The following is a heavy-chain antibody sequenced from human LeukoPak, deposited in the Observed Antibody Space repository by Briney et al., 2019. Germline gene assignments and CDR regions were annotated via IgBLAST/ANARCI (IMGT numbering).Heavy chain of an antibody. CDR2: ISSSGSTI. Sequence: PGGSLRLSCAASGFTFSSYEMNWVRQAPGKGLEWVSYISSSGSTIYYADSVKGRFTISRDNAKNSLYLQMNSLRAEDTAVYYCARGGTLEHFQHWGQGTLVTVSS. CDR1: GFTFSSYE. CDR3: ARGGTLEHFQH. V-gene: IGHV3-48*03. J-gene: IGHJ1*01.